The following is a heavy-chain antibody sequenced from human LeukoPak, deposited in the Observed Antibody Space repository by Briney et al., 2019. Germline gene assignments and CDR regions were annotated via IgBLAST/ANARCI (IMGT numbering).Heavy chain of an antibody. D-gene: IGHD5-18*01. V-gene: IGHV7-4-1*02. CDR3: ARDNSVDTAMVSVGG. Sequence: RASVKVSCKASGYTFTSYAMNWVRQAPGQGLEWMGWINTNTGNPTYAQGFTGRFVFSLDTSVSTAYLQISSLKAEDTAVYYCARDNSVDTAMVSVGGWGQGTLVTVSS. J-gene: IGHJ4*02. CDR1: GYTFTSYA. CDR2: INTNTGNP.